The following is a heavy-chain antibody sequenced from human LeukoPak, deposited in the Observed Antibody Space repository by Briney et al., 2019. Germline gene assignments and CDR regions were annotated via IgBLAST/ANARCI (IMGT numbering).Heavy chain of an antibody. J-gene: IGHJ6*02. CDR2: IYYSGST. V-gene: IGHV4-39*01. CDR3: ASVEPGTTSFYYYYGMDV. CDR1: GGFISSSSWY. D-gene: IGHD1-1*01. Sequence: SWTLSVTCMVSGGFISSSSWYGGWLRQPPGKGLEGIGSIYYSGSTYYNPSLKSRVTISVDTSKNQFSLKLRSVTAADTAVYYCASVEPGTTSFYYYYGMDVWGQGTTVTVSS.